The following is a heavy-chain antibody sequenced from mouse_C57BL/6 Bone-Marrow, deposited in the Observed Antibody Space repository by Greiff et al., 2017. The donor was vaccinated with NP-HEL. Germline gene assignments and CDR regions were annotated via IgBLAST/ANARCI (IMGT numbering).Heavy chain of an antibody. J-gene: IGHJ1*03. CDR2: ISYDGSN. D-gene: IGHD1-1*01. Sequence: EVQLQESGPGLVKPSQSLSLTCSVTGYSITSGYYWNWIRQFPGNKLEWMGYISYDGSNNYNPSLKNRISITRDTSKNQFFLKLNSVTTEDTATYYCARERDYYGSSFRYWYFDVWGTGTTVTVSS. CDR3: ARERDYYGSSFRYWYFDV. V-gene: IGHV3-6*01. CDR1: GYSITSGYY.